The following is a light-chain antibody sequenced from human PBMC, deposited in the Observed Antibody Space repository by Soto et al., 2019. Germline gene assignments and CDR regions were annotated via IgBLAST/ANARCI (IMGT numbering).Light chain of an antibody. V-gene: IGKV1-39*01. CDR3: QQSYSTPNT. Sequence: DIQMTQSPSSLSASVGDRVTIICRASQSISSYLNWYQQKPGKAPKLLIYAASSLQSGVPSRFSGSGSGTDFTLTISSLQPEDFATYYCQQSYSTPNTFGQGTRLDIK. CDR1: QSISSY. J-gene: IGKJ5*01. CDR2: AAS.